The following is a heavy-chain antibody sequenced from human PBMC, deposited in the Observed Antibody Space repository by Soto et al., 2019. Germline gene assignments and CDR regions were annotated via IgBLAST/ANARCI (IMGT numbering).Heavy chain of an antibody. CDR1: SGSISSSNW. CDR2: IYHSGST. J-gene: IGHJ6*03. V-gene: IGHV4-4*02. CDR3: AGNPTDGGFWSGDYSYMDV. D-gene: IGHD3-3*01. Sequence: PSETLSLTCAVSSGSISSSNWLSWVRQPPGKGLEWIGEIYHSGSTNHNPSLKSRVTISVDKSKHQFSLKLSSVTAADTAVYYCAGNPTDGGFWSGDYSYMDVWGKGTRVTVSS.